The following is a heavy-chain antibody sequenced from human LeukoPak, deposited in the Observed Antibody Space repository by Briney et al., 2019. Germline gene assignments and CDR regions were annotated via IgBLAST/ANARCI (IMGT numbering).Heavy chain of an antibody. D-gene: IGHD3-3*01. CDR1: GKTLTEIS. CDR3: ARAGRRLFGVLIPLSFDY. J-gene: IGHJ4*02. V-gene: IGHV1-24*01. Sequence: GASVKVSCKVSGKTLTEISIQWVRQAPGKGLEWMGNFDPEDVEATSAQKFQGRVTMTRDMSTSTVYMELSSLRSDDTAVYYCARAGRRLFGVLIPLSFDYWGQGTPVTVSS. CDR2: FDPEDVEA.